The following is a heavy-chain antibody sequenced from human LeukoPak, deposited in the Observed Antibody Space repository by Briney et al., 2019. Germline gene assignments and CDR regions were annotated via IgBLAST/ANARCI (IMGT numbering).Heavy chain of an antibody. J-gene: IGHJ3*02. CDR2: IYSGGST. CDR3: ARDARSSSPRKFDI. Sequence: GGSLRLSCAASEFTVGSNSMSWFRQAPGKGLEGASVIYSGGSTYYADSVKGRFTISRDNSKNTLYLQMNSLRAEDTAVYYCARDARSSSPRKFDIWGQGTMVTVSS. V-gene: IGHV3-66*02. D-gene: IGHD6-13*01. CDR1: EFTVGSNS.